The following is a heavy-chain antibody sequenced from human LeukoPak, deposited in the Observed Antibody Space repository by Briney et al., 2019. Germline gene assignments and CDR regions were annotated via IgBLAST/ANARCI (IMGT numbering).Heavy chain of an antibody. D-gene: IGHD5-12*01. CDR3: ARVNGGGYGFGY. J-gene: IGHJ4*02. V-gene: IGHV3-74*01. CDR2: INPDGSST. CDR1: GFTFSSYW. Sequence: GGSLRLSCAASGFTFSSYWMHWVRQAPGKGLVWVSRINPDGSSTTYADSVKGRFTVSRDNAKNTLYLQMNSLRGDDTAVYYCARVNGGGYGFGYWGQGTLVIVSS.